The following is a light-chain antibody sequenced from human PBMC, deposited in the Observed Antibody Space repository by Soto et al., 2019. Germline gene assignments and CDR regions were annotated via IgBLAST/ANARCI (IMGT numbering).Light chain of an antibody. J-gene: IGLJ1*01. CDR3: TSYTSSDTYV. CDR2: EVS. CDR1: SSDVGGYNY. V-gene: IGLV2-14*01. Sequence: QSVLTQPASVSGSPGQSITISCTGTSSDVGGYNYVSWYQQHPGKAPKFMIYEVSNRPSGVSNRFSGSKSGNTASLTISGLQAEDEADYYCTSYTSSDTYVIGSGTKVTVL.